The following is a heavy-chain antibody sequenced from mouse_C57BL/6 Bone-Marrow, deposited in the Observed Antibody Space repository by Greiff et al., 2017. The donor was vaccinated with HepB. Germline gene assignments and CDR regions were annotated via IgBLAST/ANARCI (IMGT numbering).Heavy chain of an antibody. CDR1: GYTFTSYW. CDR2: IYPGNSDT. J-gene: IGHJ4*01. V-gene: IGHV1-5*01. CDR3: TRSKPGGYAMDY. Sequence: EVKLVESGTVLARPGASVKMSCKTSGYTFTSYWMHWVKQRPGQGLEWIGAIYPGNSDTSYNQKFKGKAKLTAVTSASTAYMELSSLTNEDSAVYYCTRSKPGGYAMDYWGQGTSVTVSS.